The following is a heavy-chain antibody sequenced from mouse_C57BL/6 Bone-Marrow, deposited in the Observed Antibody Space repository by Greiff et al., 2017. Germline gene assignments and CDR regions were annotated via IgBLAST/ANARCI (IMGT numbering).Heavy chain of an antibody. J-gene: IGHJ4*01. CDR2: IDPSDSYT. CDR3: ASIYYDYDYAMDY. CDR1: GYTFTSYW. D-gene: IGHD2-4*01. V-gene: IGHV1-50*01. Sequence: QVQLQQPGAELVKPGASVKLSCKASGYTFTSYWMQWVKQRPGQGLEWIGEIDPSDSYTNYNQKFKGKATLTVDTSSSTSYMQLSSLTSEDSAVYYCASIYYDYDYAMDYWGQGTSVTVSS.